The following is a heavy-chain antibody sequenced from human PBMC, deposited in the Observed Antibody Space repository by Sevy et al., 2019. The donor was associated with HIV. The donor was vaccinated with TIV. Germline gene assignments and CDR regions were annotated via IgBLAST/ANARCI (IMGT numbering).Heavy chain of an antibody. D-gene: IGHD2-15*01. V-gene: IGHV3-7*03. CDR3: ARGLKDIVVVVAATPDY. CDR1: GFTFSSYW. J-gene: IGHJ4*02. Sequence: GGSLRLSCAASGFTFSSYWMSWVRQAPGKGLEWVANIKQDGSEKYYVDSVKGRFTISRDNAKNSLYLQMNSLRAEDTVVYYCARGLKDIVVVVAATPDYWGQGTLVTVSS. CDR2: IKQDGSEK.